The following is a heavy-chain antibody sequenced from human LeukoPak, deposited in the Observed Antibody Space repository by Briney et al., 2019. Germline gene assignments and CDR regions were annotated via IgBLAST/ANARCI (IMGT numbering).Heavy chain of an antibody. CDR3: ARARYCSGGSCYDDAFDI. V-gene: IGHV3-33*01. D-gene: IGHD2-15*01. CDR1: GFTFSSYG. J-gene: IGHJ3*02. Sequence: GGSLRLSCAASGFTFSSYGMHWVSQAPGKGLEWVAVIWYDGSNKYYADSVKGRFTISRDNSKNTLYLQMNSLRAEDTAVYYCARARYCSGGSCYDDAFDIWGQGTMVTVSS. CDR2: IWYDGSNK.